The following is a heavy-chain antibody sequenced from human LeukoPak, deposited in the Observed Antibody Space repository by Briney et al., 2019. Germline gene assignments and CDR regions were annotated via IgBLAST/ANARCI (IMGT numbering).Heavy chain of an antibody. V-gene: IGHV3-23*01. Sequence: GGSLRLSCAASGFTFSSYGMHWVRQAPGKGLEWVSAISGSGGSTYYADSVKGRFTISRDNSKNTLYLQMNSLRAEDTAVYYCAKIELVVVPAATSGGDLDYWGQGTLVTVSS. CDR3: AKIELVVVPAATSGGDLDY. CDR1: GFTFSSYG. CDR2: ISGSGGST. D-gene: IGHD2-2*01. J-gene: IGHJ4*02.